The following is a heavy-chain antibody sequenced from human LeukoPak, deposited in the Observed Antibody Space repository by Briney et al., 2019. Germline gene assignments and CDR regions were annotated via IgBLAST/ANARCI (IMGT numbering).Heavy chain of an antibody. Sequence: GGSLRLSCAASGFTFSSYAMSWVRQAPGKGLEWVSGISCRGGNTYDADSVKGRFTISRDNSKNALYLQMNSLRVEDTAVYYCAKDRRPHTVSTQNGASDYWGQGTLVTVSS. CDR3: AKDRRPHTVSTQNGASDY. V-gene: IGHV3-23*01. CDR2: ISCRGGNT. D-gene: IGHD2-2*01. J-gene: IGHJ4*02. CDR1: GFTFSSYA.